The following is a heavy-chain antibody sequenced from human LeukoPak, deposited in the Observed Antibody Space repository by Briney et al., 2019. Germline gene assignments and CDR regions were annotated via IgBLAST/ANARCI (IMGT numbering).Heavy chain of an antibody. CDR2: FDPEDGET. V-gene: IGHV1-24*01. J-gene: IGHJ4*02. Sequence: GSSVKVSCKVSGYTLTELSMHWVRQAPGKGLEWMGGFDPEDGETIYAQKFQGRVTMTEDTSTDTAYMELGSLRSEDTAVYYCATRGIEAYYYGSGSYFLGYWGQGTLVTVSS. CDR1: GYTLTELS. CDR3: ATRGIEAYYYGSGSYFLGY. D-gene: IGHD3-10*01.